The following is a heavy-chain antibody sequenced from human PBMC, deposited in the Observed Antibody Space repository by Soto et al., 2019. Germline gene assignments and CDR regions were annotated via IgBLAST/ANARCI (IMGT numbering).Heavy chain of an antibody. CDR2: IYESGYT. J-gene: IGHJ5*02. Sequence: SETLSLTCTVSGASVSTGAYYWGWVRQRPGKGLEWVGYIYESGYTYYNTSLKSRLTISLDRSNNQFSLGLTSVTAADTAVYYCVRALRNTAMVYTWFDPWGRGTLGTVS. CDR1: GASVSTGAYY. V-gene: IGHV4-31*03. CDR3: VRALRNTAMVYTWFDP. D-gene: IGHD5-18*01.